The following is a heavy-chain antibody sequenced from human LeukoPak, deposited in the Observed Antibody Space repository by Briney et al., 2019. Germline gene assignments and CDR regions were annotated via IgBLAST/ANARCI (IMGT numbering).Heavy chain of an antibody. CDR1: GGSISSYY. CDR2: IYTSGST. Sequence: SETLSLTCTVSGGSISSYYWSWIRQPPGKGLEWIGYIYTSGSTNYNPSLKSRVTISVDTSKNQFSLKLSSVTAADTAVYYCASWGYSGYPGFDYWAREPWSPSPQ. CDR3: ASWGYSGYPGFDY. V-gene: IGHV4-4*09. J-gene: IGHJ4*02. D-gene: IGHD5-12*01.